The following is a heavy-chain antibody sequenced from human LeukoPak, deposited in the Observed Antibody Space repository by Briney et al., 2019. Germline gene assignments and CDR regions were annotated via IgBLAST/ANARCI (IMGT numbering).Heavy chain of an antibody. D-gene: IGHD2-2*01. CDR1: GFPFSSYG. J-gene: IGHJ4*02. V-gene: IGHV3-33*01. CDR2: IWYDGSNQ. CDR3: ARDYCSSFSCQDY. Sequence: SGGSLRLSCAASGFPFSSYGMHWVRQAPGKGLEWVAIIWYDGSNQYYADSVKGRFTISRDNSNNTLYLQMNSLRAEDTAVHYCARDYCSSFSCQDYWGQGTLVTVSS.